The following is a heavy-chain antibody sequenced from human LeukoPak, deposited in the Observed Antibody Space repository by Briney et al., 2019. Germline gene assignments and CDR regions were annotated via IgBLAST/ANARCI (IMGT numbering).Heavy chain of an antibody. D-gene: IGHD6-13*01. CDR1: GFTFSSYA. J-gene: IGHJ4*02. CDR2: LSASGGST. CDR3: AKGGIAAAATSLDY. Sequence: PGGSLRLSCAASGFTFSSYAMSWVRQAPGKGLEWVSALSASGGSTYSADSVKGRFTISRDDSKNTLYLQMNSLRAEDTAVYYCAKGGIAAAATSLDYWGQGTLVTVSS. V-gene: IGHV3-23*01.